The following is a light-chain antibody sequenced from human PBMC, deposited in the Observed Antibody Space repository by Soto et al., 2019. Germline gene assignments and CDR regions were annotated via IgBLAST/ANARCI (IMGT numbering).Light chain of an antibody. J-gene: IGKJ1*01. CDR2: AAS. Sequence: DIQMTQSPSSLSASIGDRVTITCRASQGIGNYLAWYQQKPGKVPKLLIYAASTLQSGVPSRFSGSGSGADFTLPISSLQPEDVSTYFCQKFNSAPRTFGQGTKVE. CDR3: QKFNSAPRT. CDR1: QGIGNY. V-gene: IGKV1-27*01.